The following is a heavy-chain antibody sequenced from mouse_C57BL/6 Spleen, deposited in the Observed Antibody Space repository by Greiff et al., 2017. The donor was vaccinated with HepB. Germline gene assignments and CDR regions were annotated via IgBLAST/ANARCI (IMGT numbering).Heavy chain of an antibody. V-gene: IGHV3-6*01. CDR1: GYSITSGYY. Sequence: VQLKESGPGLVQPSQSLSLTCSVTGYSITSGYYWNWIRQFPGNNLEWMGYISYDGSNNYNPSLKNRISITRYTSKNQFFLKLNSVTTEDTATYYCASGIYDGYYYAMDYWGQGTSVTVSS. D-gene: IGHD2-3*01. J-gene: IGHJ4*01. CDR3: ASGIYDGYYYAMDY. CDR2: ISYDGSN.